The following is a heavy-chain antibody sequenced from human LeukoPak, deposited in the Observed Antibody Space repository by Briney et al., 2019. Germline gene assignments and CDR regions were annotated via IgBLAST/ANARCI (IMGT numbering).Heavy chain of an antibody. CDR3: ARASTILNRFDP. Sequence: GGSLRLSCAASGFTFSSYGIHWVRQAPGKGLEWVAVIWYDGSNKYYADSVKGRFTISRDNAKNSLYLQMNSLRDEDTAVYYCARASTILNRFDPWGQGTLVTVSS. J-gene: IGHJ5*02. CDR1: GFTFSSYG. D-gene: IGHD2-2*01. V-gene: IGHV3-33*01. CDR2: IWYDGSNK.